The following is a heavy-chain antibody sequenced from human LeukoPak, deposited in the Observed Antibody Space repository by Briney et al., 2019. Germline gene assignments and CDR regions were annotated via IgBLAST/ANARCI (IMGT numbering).Heavy chain of an antibody. CDR1: GFTFSSYA. Sequence: GGSLRLSCAASGFTFSSYAMSWVRQAPGKGLEWVSAISGSGGSTYYADSVKGRFTISRDNAKNSLYLQMNSLRAEDTAVYYCAGGRSIAVAGTRGFDYWGQGTLVTVSS. CDR2: ISGSGGST. J-gene: IGHJ4*02. CDR3: AGGRSIAVAGTRGFDY. V-gene: IGHV3-23*01. D-gene: IGHD6-19*01.